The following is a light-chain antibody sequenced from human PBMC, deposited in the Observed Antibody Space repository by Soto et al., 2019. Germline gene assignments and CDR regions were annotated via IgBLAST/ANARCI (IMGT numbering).Light chain of an antibody. CDR1: QGIRDA. V-gene: IGKV1-17*01. CDR3: LQHNSYPRT. Sequence: DIQMTQSPSSLSASVGDRVTITCRASQGIRDALGWYQQKPGKAPKRLIYAASSLQSGVPSRFSGSGYGTEFTLTISSLQPEDFATYYCLQHNSYPRTFGQGTNVEIK. J-gene: IGKJ1*01. CDR2: AAS.